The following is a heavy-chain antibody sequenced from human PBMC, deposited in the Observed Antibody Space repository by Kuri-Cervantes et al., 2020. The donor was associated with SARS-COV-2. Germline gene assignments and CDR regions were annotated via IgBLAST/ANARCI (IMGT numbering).Heavy chain of an antibody. CDR2: ISYDGSNE. V-gene: IGHV3-30*01. J-gene: IGHJ5*01. CDR3: AKDRVGVLDS. D-gene: IGHD2-21*01. Sequence: SLKISCAASGFTFSSCSMHWVRLAPGKGLEWVAFISYDGSNEYYAHSVRGRFTISRDNSNNTLYLQVNRLRAEDTALYYCAKDRVGVLDSWGQGTQVTVSS. CDR1: GFTFSSCS.